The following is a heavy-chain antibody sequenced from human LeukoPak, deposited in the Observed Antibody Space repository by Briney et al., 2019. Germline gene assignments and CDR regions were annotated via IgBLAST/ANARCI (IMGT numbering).Heavy chain of an antibody. CDR1: GYTFTGYY. J-gene: IGHJ5*02. V-gene: IGHV1-2*02. CDR2: INANSGGT. D-gene: IGHD3-10*01. CDR3: ARGRLGTWFGELKA. Sequence: GASVKVSCKASGYTFTGYYMHWVRQATGQGLEWMGWINANSGGTKYAQKFQGRVTMTRDTSISTAYMELSSLRSDDTAVYYCARGRLGTWFGELKAWGQGTLVTVSS.